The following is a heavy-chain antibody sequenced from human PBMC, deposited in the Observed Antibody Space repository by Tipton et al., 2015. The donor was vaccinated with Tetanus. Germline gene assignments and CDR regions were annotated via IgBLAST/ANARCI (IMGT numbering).Heavy chain of an antibody. CDR2: ISSSSSYI. J-gene: IGHJ6*02. CDR3: ARGYLEASPMVRGEPEVGYYYYGMDV. Sequence: SLRLSCAASGFTFSSYSMNWVRQAPGKGLEWVSSISSSSSYIYYADSVKGRFTISRDNAKNSLYLQMNSLRAEDTAVYYCARGYLEASPMVRGEPEVGYYYYGMDVWGQGTTVTVSS. CDR1: GFTFSSYS. D-gene: IGHD3-10*01. V-gene: IGHV3-21*01.